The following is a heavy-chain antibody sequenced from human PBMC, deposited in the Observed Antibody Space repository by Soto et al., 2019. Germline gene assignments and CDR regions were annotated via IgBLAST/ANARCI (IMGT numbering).Heavy chain of an antibody. CDR1: GGTFSSYA. CDR2: IIPIFGTA. V-gene: IGHV1-69*06. J-gene: IGHJ4*02. CDR3: ARDITPSDSSGYLDY. D-gene: IGHD3-22*01. Sequence: SVKVSCKASGGTFSSYAISWVRQAPGQGLEWMGGIIPIFGTANYAQKFQGRVTITADKSTSTAYMELSSLRSEDTAVYYCARDITPSDSSGYLDYWGQGTLVTVSS.